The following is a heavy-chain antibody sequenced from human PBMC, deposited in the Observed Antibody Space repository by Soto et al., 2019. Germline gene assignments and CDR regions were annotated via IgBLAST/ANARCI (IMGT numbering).Heavy chain of an antibody. J-gene: IGHJ5*02. Sequence: ASVKVSCKASGYTFTSYAMHWVRQAPGQRLEWMGWINAGNGNTKYSQKFQGRVTITRDTSASTAYMELSSLRSDDTAVYYCARDRIAAAGTVGGNWFDPWAQGTPVTVSA. CDR1: GYTFTSYA. D-gene: IGHD6-13*01. CDR3: ARDRIAAAGTVGGNWFDP. CDR2: INAGNGNT. V-gene: IGHV1-3*01.